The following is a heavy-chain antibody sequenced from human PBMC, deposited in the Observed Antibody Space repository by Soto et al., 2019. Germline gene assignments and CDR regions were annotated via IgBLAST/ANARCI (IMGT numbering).Heavy chain of an antibody. CDR3: ARAWGNRYCSSTSCYVFDP. V-gene: IGHV1-69*02. J-gene: IGHJ5*02. CDR2: IIPILGIA. D-gene: IGHD2-2*01. CDR1: GGTFSSYT. Sequence: SVKVACKASGGTFSSYTISWVRQAPGQGLEWMGRIIPILGIANYAQKFQGRVTITADKSTSTAYMELSSLRSEDTAVYYCARAWGNRYCSSTSCYVFDPWGQGTLVTFSS.